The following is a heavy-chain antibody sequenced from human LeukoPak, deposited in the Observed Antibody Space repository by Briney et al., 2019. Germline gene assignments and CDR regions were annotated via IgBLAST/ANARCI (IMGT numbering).Heavy chain of an antibody. V-gene: IGHV3-7*03. D-gene: IGHD6-13*01. Sequence: GGSLRLSCAASGFPFNAYWMTWVRQAPGKGLEWVANIRQDGDTKYYVASVKGRFTTSRDNAMNSLYLQMNSLRAEDTAIYYCARSLPYGTTWYGRSDFWGQGTLVTVSS. CDR3: ARSLPYGTTWYGRSDF. CDR2: IRQDGDTK. J-gene: IGHJ4*02. CDR1: GFPFNAYW.